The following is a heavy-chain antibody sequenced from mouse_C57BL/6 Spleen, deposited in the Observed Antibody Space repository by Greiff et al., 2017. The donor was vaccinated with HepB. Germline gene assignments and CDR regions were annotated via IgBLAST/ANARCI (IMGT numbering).Heavy chain of an antibody. Sequence: EVKVVESGGGLVQSGRSLRLSCATSGFTFSDFYMEWVRQAPGKGLEWIAASRNKANDYTTEYSASVKGRFIVSRDTSQSILYLQMNALRAEDTAIYYCARDAQGYGWFAYWGQGTLVTVSA. CDR2: SRNKANDYTT. V-gene: IGHV7-1*01. CDR1: GFTFSDFY. D-gene: IGHD1-1*02. CDR3: ARDAQGYGWFAY. J-gene: IGHJ3*01.